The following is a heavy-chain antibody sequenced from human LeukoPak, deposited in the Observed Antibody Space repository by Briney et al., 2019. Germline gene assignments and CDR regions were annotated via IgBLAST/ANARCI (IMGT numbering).Heavy chain of an antibody. CDR2: ISSSSSYI. D-gene: IGHD5-24*01. CDR3: ARDRNTGDGYNN. CDR1: GFTFSSYS. J-gene: IGHJ4*02. V-gene: IGHV3-21*01. Sequence: GGSLRLSCAASGFTFSSYSMNWVRQAPGKGLEWVSSISSSSSYIYYADSVKGRFIISRDNAKNSLYLQMKSLRAEDTAVYYCARDRNTGDGYNNWGQGTLVTVSS.